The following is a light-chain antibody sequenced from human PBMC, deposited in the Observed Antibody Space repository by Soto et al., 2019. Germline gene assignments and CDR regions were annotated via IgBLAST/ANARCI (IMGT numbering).Light chain of an antibody. Sequence: DIQMTQSPSSLSASVGDRVTITCQASQDINNYLNWYQQKSGKAPKLLIYDASDLETGVPSRFSGSGSGTDFTFTISSLQPEDIATYYCQQYVNLPLTFGGGTKVEIK. V-gene: IGKV1-33*01. J-gene: IGKJ4*01. CDR1: QDINNY. CDR2: DAS. CDR3: QQYVNLPLT.